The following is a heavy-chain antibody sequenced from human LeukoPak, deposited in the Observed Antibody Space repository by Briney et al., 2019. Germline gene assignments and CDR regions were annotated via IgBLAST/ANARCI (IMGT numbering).Heavy chain of an antibody. D-gene: IGHD6-25*01. Sequence: SETLSLTCAVYGGSFSGYYWSWIRQPPGKGLEWIGEINHSGSTNYNPSLKSRVTISVDTSKNQFSLKLSSVTDADTAVYYCARGQLRLSNWGQGSLVIVSS. CDR1: GGSFSGYY. V-gene: IGHV4-34*01. J-gene: IGHJ4*02. CDR2: INHSGST. CDR3: ARGQLRLSN.